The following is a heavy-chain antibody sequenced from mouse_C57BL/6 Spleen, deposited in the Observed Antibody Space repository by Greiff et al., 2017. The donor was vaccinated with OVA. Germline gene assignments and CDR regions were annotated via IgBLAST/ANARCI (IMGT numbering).Heavy chain of an antibody. CDR1: GYSITSGY. D-gene: IGHD2-4*01. V-gene: IGHV3-8*02. CDR2: ISYSGST. Sequence: EVMLVESGPSLVKPSPSLSLSCSASGYSITSGYLNWIRKFPGNKLEYIGYISYSGSTYYYPSLKSRISITRDTSKNQYYLQLNSVTTEDTATYYCATMITYCAMDYWGQGTSVTVSS. CDR3: ATMITYCAMDY. J-gene: IGHJ4*01.